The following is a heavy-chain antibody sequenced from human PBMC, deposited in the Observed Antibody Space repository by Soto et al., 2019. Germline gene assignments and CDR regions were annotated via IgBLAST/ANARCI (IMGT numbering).Heavy chain of an antibody. Sequence: QVQLVQSGAEVQRPGSSVKVSCKASGGTFSSYAISWVRQAPGQGLEWMGGINPIFGTPHYAQKYQGRVTTTAATFTNTAYMELTRLTSDDTAVYFCAREGRHFDYWGQGTLVTVSS. CDR1: GGTFSSYA. CDR2: INPIFGTP. J-gene: IGHJ4*02. CDR3: AREGRHFDY. V-gene: IGHV1-69*06.